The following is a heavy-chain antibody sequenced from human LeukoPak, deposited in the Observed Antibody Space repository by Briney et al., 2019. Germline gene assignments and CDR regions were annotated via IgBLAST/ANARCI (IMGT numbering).Heavy chain of an antibody. V-gene: IGHV4-59*01. Sequence: ASETLSLTCTVSGGSISSYYWSWIRQPPGKGLEWIGYIYYSGSTNYNPSLKSRVTISVDTSKNQFSLKLSSVTAADTAVYYCARDRYIYGSDDRWFDPWGQGTLVTVSS. CDR3: ARDRYIYGSDDRWFDP. D-gene: IGHD5-18*01. CDR2: IYYSGST. CDR1: GGSISSYY. J-gene: IGHJ5*02.